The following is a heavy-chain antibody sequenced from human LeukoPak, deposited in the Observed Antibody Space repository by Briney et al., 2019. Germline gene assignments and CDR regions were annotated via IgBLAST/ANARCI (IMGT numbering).Heavy chain of an antibody. CDR3: AQTDYYGSGSSWFFDY. CDR1: GFTVSSNY. CDR2: IRGSGGST. V-gene: IGHV3-23*01. D-gene: IGHD3-10*01. J-gene: IGHJ4*02. Sequence: GGSLRLSCAASGFTVSSNYMSWVRQAPGKGLEWVSAIRGSGGSTYYADSVKGRFTISRDNSKNTLYLQMNSLRAEDTAVYYCAQTDYYGSGSSWFFDYWGQGTLVTVSS.